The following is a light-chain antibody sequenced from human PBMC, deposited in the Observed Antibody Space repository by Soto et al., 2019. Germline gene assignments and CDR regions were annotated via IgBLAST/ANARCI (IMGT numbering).Light chain of an antibody. V-gene: IGKV1-5*01. CDR1: QSISRW. J-gene: IGKJ1*01. Sequence: DIQMTQSPSTLSASVGDRVTITCRASQSISRWLAWHQQKPGKAPKLLIYDASSLESGVPSRFSGSGSGTEFTLTISSLQPDDFATYYCQQYSSYSPTFGQGTKVDIK. CDR2: DAS. CDR3: QQYSSYSPT.